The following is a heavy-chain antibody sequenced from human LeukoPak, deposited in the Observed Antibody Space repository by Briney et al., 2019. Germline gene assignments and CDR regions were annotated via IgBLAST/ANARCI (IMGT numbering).Heavy chain of an antibody. V-gene: IGHV1-2*02. D-gene: IGHD6-6*01. CDR3: ARSAAREYYYYYYYMDV. Sequence: ASVKVSCKASGYTFTDYYIHWVRQAPGQGLEWMGWISPNSGGTNYAQKFQGRVTMTRDTSISTAYMELSRLRSDDTAVYYCARSAAREYYYYYYYMDVWGKGTTVTVSS. J-gene: IGHJ6*03. CDR1: GYTFTDYY. CDR2: ISPNSGGT.